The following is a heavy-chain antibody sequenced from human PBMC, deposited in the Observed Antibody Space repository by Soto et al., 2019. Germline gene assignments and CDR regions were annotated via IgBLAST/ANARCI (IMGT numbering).Heavy chain of an antibody. J-gene: IGHJ4*02. CDR3: ASTNWGSGFDY. D-gene: IGHD7-27*01. CDR1: GGSISSYY. Sequence: SETLSLTCTVSGGSISSYYWSWIRQPPGKGLEWIGYIYYSGSTNYNPSLKSRVTISVDTSKNQFSLKLSSVTAADTAVYYCASTNWGSGFDYWGQGTLVTVSS. V-gene: IGHV4-59*08. CDR2: IYYSGST.